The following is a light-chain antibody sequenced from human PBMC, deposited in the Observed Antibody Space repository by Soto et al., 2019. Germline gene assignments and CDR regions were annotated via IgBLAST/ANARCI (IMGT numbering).Light chain of an antibody. CDR2: EVS. V-gene: IGLV2-14*01. CDR3: SSYTTSSTLV. CDR1: NSDVGTYNY. J-gene: IGLJ2*01. Sequence: QSALTQPASVSGSPGQSITISCTGTNSDVGTYNYVSWYQQHPGIAPKFVVYEVSDRPSGVSDRFSGSKSGNTASLTISGLQAEDEADYYCSSYTTSSTLVFGGGTKLTVL.